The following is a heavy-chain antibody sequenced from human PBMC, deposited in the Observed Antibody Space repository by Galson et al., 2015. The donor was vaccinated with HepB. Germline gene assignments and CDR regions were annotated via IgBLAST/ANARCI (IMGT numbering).Heavy chain of an antibody. J-gene: IGHJ4*02. V-gene: IGHV3-48*02. D-gene: IGHD6-19*01. Sequence: SLRLSCAASGFTFSSYSMNWVRQAPGKGLEWVSFIGSGSSEIYYADSVKGRFTVSRDNAKNSLSLQMNSLRDEDTAVYYCARVHQTVAGSDYWGQGTLVSVSS. CDR2: IGSGSSEI. CDR1: GFTFSSYS. CDR3: ARVHQTVAGSDY.